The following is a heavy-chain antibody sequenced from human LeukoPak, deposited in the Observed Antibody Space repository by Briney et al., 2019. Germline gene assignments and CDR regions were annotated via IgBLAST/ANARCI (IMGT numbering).Heavy chain of an antibody. V-gene: IGHV3-7*01. Sequence: GGSLRLSCAASGFTFSSYWMSWVRQAPGMGLEWVANIKQDGSEKYYVDSVKGRFTISRDNAKNSLYLQMNSLRAEDTAVYYCAREGGFGEYYFDYWGQGTLVTVSS. J-gene: IGHJ4*02. D-gene: IGHD3-3*01. CDR3: AREGGFGEYYFDY. CDR2: IKQDGSEK. CDR1: GFTFSSYW.